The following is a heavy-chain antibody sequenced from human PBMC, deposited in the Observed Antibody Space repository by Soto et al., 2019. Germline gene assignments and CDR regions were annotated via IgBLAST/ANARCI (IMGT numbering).Heavy chain of an antibody. D-gene: IGHD4-17*01. Sequence: SQTLSLTCTFCGGSISSGDYYWSWIRQPPGKGVEWIGYIYYSGSTYYNPSLKSRVTISVDTSKNQFSLKLSSVTAADTAVYYCARAPTDGDSYYYYYYGMDVWGQGTTVTVSS. CDR3: ARAPTDGDSYYYYYYGMDV. J-gene: IGHJ6*02. CDR1: GGSISSGDYY. CDR2: IYYSGST. V-gene: IGHV4-30-4*01.